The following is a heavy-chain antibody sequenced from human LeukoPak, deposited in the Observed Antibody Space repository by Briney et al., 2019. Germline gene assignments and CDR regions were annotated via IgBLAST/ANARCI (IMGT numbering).Heavy chain of an antibody. CDR2: ISGSGGST. CDR1: GFTFSSYA. V-gene: IGHV3-23*01. Sequence: GGSLRLSCAASGFTFSSYAMSWVRQAPGKGLEWVSAISGSGGSTYYADSVKGRFTISRDNSKKTLYLQMNSLRAEDTAVYYCAKEPFLAVAGRGDWFDPWGQGTLVTVSS. CDR3: AKEPFLAVAGRGDWFDP. D-gene: IGHD6-19*01. J-gene: IGHJ5*02.